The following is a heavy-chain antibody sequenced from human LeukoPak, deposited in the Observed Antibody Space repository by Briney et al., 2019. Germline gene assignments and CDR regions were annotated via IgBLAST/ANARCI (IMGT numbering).Heavy chain of an antibody. CDR3: ARARAAGTYYYFDY. D-gene: IGHD6-13*01. CDR2: IYYSGST. CDR1: GGSISSYY. J-gene: IGHJ4*02. Sequence: SETLSLTCTVSGGSISSYYWSWIRQPPGKGLEWIGYIYYSGSTNYNPSLKSRVTISVDTSKNQFSLKLSSVTAADTAVYYCARARAAGTYYYFDYWGQGTLVTVSS. V-gene: IGHV4-59*01.